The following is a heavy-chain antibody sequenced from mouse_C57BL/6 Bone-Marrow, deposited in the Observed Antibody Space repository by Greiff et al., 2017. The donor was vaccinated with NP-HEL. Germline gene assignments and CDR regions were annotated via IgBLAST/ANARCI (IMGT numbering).Heavy chain of an antibody. CDR3: TTGGWLLYYFDY. CDR1: GFNIKDDY. Sequence: VQLKESGAELVRPGASVKLSCTASGFNIKDDYMHWVKQRPEQGLEWIGWIAPENGDTEYASKFQGKATITADTSSNTAYLQLSSLTSEDTAVYYCTTGGWLLYYFDYWGQGTTLTVSS. CDR2: IAPENGDT. J-gene: IGHJ2*01. D-gene: IGHD2-3*01. V-gene: IGHV14-4*01.